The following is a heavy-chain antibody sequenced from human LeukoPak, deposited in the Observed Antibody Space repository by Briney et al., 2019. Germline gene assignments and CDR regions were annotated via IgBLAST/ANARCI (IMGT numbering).Heavy chain of an antibody. D-gene: IGHD3-9*01. CDR2: INHSGST. Sequence: SETLSLTCAVYGGSFSGYYWSWIRQPPGKGLEWIGEINHSGSTNYNPSLKSRVTISVDTSKNQFSLKLSSVTAADTAVYYCARGGDYDILTGYYSDYWGQGTLVTVSS. CDR1: GGSFSGYY. J-gene: IGHJ4*02. CDR3: ARGGDYDILTGYYSDY. V-gene: IGHV4-34*01.